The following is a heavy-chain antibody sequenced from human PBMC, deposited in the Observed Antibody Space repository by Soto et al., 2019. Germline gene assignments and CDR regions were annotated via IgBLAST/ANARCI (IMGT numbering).Heavy chain of an antibody. CDR1: GFTFRSYG. CDR2: ISYDESNK. D-gene: IGHD6-13*01. CDR3: VKDEGSSRPFDY. V-gene: IGHV3-30*18. Sequence: QVKLVESGGGVVQPGRSLRLSCAASGFTFRSYGMHWVRQAPGKGLEWVAVISYDESNKFYGDSVKGRFTISRDNFKNTLYLQISSLRPEDTAVYYCVKDEGSSRPFDYWGQGTLVTVSS. J-gene: IGHJ4*02.